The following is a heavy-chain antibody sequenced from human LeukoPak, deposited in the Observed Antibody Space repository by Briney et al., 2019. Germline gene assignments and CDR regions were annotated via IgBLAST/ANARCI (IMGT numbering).Heavy chain of an antibody. V-gene: IGHV4-38-2*02. J-gene: IGHJ4*02. CDR3: ARFPRRDYGANSGLDY. Sequence: SETLSLTCTVSGYSISTAYYWGWIRQPPGKGLEWIWSIYHSGSTYYNSSLKSRLTISLDTSKNQFSLKLSSVTAADTAVYYCARFPRRDYGANSGLDYWGQGTLVIVSS. D-gene: IGHD4-23*01. CDR2: IYHSGST. CDR1: GYSISTAYY.